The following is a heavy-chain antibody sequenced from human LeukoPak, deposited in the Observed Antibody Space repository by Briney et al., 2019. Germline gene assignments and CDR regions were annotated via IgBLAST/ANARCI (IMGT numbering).Heavy chain of an antibody. CDR3: AKEGQGLPRDY. J-gene: IGHJ4*02. CDR2: ISGGGDAT. D-gene: IGHD2-15*01. Sequence: GGSLRLSCAASDFTFTTYAMSWVRQAPGKGLEWVSTISGGGDATYYADSVRGRFTISRDNSKNTLYLQMNSLRAEDTAVYYCAKEGQGLPRDYWGQGTLVTVSS. CDR1: DFTFTTYA. V-gene: IGHV3-23*01.